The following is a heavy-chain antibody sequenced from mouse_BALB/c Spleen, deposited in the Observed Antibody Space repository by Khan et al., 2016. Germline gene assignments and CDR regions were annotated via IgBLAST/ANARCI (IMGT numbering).Heavy chain of an antibody. CDR1: GFTFSTYA. J-gene: IGHJ4*01. CDR3: ARVRRAVDY. Sequence: EVELVESGGGLVQPGGSLKLSCAASGFTFSTYAMSWVRQTPDKRLALVATINSNGGSTYYPDNVKGRFTISRDNATNTLYLQIRSLRSEDTAMYYWARVRRAVDYWGQVTSVTVSS. V-gene: IGHV5-6-3*01. D-gene: IGHD2-14*01. CDR2: INSNGGST.